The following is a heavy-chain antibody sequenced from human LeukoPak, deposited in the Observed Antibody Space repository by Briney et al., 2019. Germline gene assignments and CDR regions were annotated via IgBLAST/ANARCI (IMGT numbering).Heavy chain of an antibody. V-gene: IGHV4-4*07. Sequence: SETLSLTSTVSGGSISSYYWTWIRQSAGKGLEWIGRINTSGSTNYNPSLRSRVTMSVNTSKNQFSLNLTSVTAADTAVYSCAREGGDPRWLDPWGQGTLVTVSS. CDR1: GGSISSYY. CDR3: AREGGDPRWLDP. J-gene: IGHJ5*02. D-gene: IGHD6-25*01. CDR2: INTSGST.